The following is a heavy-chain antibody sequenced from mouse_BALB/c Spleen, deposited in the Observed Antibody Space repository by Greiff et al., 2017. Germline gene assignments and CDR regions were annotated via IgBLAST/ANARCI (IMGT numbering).Heavy chain of an antibody. J-gene: IGHJ2*01. CDR2: IYPGNGDT. D-gene: IGHD2-14*01. CDR3: ARYRYDATFDY. V-gene: IGHV1-12*01. CDR1: GYTFTSYN. Sequence: LQQPGAELVKPGASVKMSCKASGYTFTSYNMHWVKQTPGQGLEWIGAIYPGNGDTSYNQKFKGKATLTADKSSSTAYMQLSSLTSEDSAVYYCARYRYDATFDYWGQGTTLTVSS.